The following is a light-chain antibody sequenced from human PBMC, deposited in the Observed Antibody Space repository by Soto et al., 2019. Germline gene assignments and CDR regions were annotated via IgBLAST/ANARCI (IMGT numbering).Light chain of an antibody. V-gene: IGKV1-5*03. CDR1: QSISSR. J-gene: IGKJ1*01. CDR3: QQYNSYPWT. CDR2: KAS. Sequence: DIQMTQCPSTLSASVGDRVTITCRASQSISSRLAWYQQKPGKAPKILIYKASSLESGVPSRFSGSGSGTEFPLTISSLQPDDFATYYCQQYNSYPWTFGQGTKVAIK.